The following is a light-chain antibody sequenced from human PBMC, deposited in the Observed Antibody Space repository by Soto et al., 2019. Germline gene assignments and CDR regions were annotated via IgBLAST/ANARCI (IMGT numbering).Light chain of an antibody. CDR1: QSLLHGTGYNY. J-gene: IGKJ3*01. CDR2: LGS. Sequence: DIVMTQSPLSLLVTPGEPASISCRSRQSLLHGTGYNYLAWYLQKPGQSPQLPIQLGSMRASGAPDRFSGSGSGTDFALKISRVEAEDVSVYYFMKVLRSPVTFGPGTKVEI. V-gene: IGKV2-28*01. CDR3: MKVLRSPVT.